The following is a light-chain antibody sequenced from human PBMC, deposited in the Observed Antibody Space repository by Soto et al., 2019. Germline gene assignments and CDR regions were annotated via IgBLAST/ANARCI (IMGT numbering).Light chain of an antibody. Sequence: EVVMTQSQATPSVSPGERATLSCRASQTVSRNLAWYQQRPGQAPRLLIYDISNRATDVPARFSGSGSETEFTLTIRSLQSEDFAVYFCQQYNNWPSCGQGTRREIK. CDR1: QTVSRN. CDR3: QQYNNWPS. CDR2: DIS. V-gene: IGKV3-15*01. J-gene: IGKJ5*01.